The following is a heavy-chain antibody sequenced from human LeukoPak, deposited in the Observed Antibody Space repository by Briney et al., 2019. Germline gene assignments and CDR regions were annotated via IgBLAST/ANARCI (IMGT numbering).Heavy chain of an antibody. CDR2: IYYSGST. V-gene: IGHV4-39*07. J-gene: IGHJ5*02. Sequence: PSQTLSLTCSASGGSVSSSTYYWGWLRQPPGKGLEWIGTIYYSGSTYYNPSLKSRVTISIDTSKNQFSLKLTSVTAADTAVYYCARELENTIFGVVSRWFDPWGQGALVTVSS. D-gene: IGHD3-3*01. CDR1: GGSVSSSTYY. CDR3: ARELENTIFGVVSRWFDP.